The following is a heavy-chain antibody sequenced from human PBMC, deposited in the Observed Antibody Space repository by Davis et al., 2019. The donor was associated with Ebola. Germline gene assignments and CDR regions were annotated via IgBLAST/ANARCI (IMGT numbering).Heavy chain of an antibody. Sequence: WVRQPPGKRLEWTGRIDPCDPYTNYSPSFQGHVTISADNSISTAYLQWSSLKASDTAMYYCALSNTAMVGDFDYWGQGTLVTVSS. D-gene: IGHD5-18*01. CDR3: ALSNTAMVGDFDY. CDR2: IDPCDPYT. V-gene: IGHV5-10-1*01. J-gene: IGHJ4*02.